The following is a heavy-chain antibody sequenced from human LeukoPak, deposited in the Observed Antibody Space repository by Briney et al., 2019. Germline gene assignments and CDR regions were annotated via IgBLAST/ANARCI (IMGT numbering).Heavy chain of an antibody. Sequence: GGSLRLSCAASGFTFSSYWMAWVRQAPGKGLEWVANIKTDGYDKYYVDSLKGRFTISRDNAGNSLYLQMDSLRAEDTAVYYCARGHAHLGGSFSMHHDAFDIWGQGTMVTVSS. CDR3: ARGHAHLGGSFSMHHDAFDI. V-gene: IGHV3-7*01. CDR2: IKTDGYDK. J-gene: IGHJ3*02. CDR1: GFTFSSYW. D-gene: IGHD3-10*01.